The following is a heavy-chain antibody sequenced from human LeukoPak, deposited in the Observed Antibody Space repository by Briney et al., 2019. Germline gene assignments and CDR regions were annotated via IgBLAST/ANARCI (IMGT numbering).Heavy chain of an antibody. J-gene: IGHJ4*02. V-gene: IGHV1-18*01. D-gene: IGHD4-17*01. Sequence: GASVKVSCKASGYTFTSYGISWVRQAPGQGLEWMGWISAYNGNTNYAQKLQGRVTMTTDTSTSIAYMELRSLRPDDTAVYYCARSRGINYGDYLDYWGQGTLVTVSS. CDR2: ISAYNGNT. CDR3: ARSRGINYGDYLDY. CDR1: GYTFTSYG.